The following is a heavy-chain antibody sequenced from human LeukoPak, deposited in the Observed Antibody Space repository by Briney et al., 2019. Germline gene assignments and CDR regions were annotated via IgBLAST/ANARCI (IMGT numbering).Heavy chain of an antibody. D-gene: IGHD3-10*01. Sequence: SVKVSCKASGGTFSSYAISWVRQAPGQRLEWMGGIIPIFGTANYAQKFQGRVTITTDESTSTAYMELSSLRSEDTAVYYCARGKARGSGSYDDWGQGTLVTVSS. V-gene: IGHV1-69*05. J-gene: IGHJ4*02. CDR3: ARGKARGSGSYDD. CDR1: GGTFSSYA. CDR2: IIPIFGTA.